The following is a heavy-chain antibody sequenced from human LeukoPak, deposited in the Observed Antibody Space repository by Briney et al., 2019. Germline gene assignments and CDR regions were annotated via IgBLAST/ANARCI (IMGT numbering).Heavy chain of an antibody. CDR2: IYYSGST. Sequence: KPSETLSLTCTVSGGSISSYYWSWIRQPPGKGLEWIGYIYYSGSTNYNPSLKSRVTISVDTSKNQFSLKLSSVTAADTAVYYCARGGYYFDYWGQGTLVTVSS. CDR3: ARGGYYFDY. J-gene: IGHJ4*02. V-gene: IGHV4-59*01. CDR1: GGSISSYY.